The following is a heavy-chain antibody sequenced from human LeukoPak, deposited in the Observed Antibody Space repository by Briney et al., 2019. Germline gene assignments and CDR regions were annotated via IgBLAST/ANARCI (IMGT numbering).Heavy chain of an antibody. D-gene: IGHD6-6*01. Sequence: GGSLRLSCAASGFTFSDYYMSWIRQAPGKGLEGVSYITSGGSTIYYADSVKGRFTISRDNSKNTLYLQMGSLRAEDMAVYYCARSRGIYIAARPFDYWGQGTLVTVSS. CDR3: ARSRGIYIAARPFDY. CDR1: GFTFSDYY. CDR2: ITSGGSTI. J-gene: IGHJ4*02. V-gene: IGHV3-11*04.